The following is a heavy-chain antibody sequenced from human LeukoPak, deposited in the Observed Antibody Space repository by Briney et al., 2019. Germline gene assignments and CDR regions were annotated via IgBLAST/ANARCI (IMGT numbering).Heavy chain of an antibody. CDR1: GGSIGTYY. J-gene: IGHJ4*02. V-gene: IGHV4-59*08. CDR2: VYYNGNT. D-gene: IGHD6-19*01. CDR3: ARRVAVTARYYFDF. Sequence: SETLSLTCTVSGGSIGTYYWSWIRQPPGKGLEWVGYVYYNGNTNYNPSLKSRVTISVDTSKNQFSLKLNSVTAADTAVYFCARRVAVTARYYFDFWGQGTLVTVSS.